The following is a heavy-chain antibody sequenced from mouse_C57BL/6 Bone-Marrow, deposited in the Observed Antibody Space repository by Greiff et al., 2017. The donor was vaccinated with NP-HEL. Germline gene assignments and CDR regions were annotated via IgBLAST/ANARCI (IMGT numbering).Heavy chain of an antibody. V-gene: IGHV1-64*01. Sequence: LQQPGAELVKPGASVKLSCKASGYTFTSYWMHWVKQRPGQGLEWIGMIHPNSGSTNYNEKFKSKATLTVDKSSSTAYMQLSSLTSEDSAVYYCARSRRFPFWFAYWGQGTLVTVSA. D-gene: IGHD3-1*01. CDR2: IHPNSGST. CDR1: GYTFTSYW. CDR3: ARSRRFPFWFAY. J-gene: IGHJ3*01.